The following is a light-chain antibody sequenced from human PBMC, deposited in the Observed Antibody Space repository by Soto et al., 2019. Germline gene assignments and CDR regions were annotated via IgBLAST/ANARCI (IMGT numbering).Light chain of an antibody. Sequence: EIVMTQSPATLSVSPGERATLSCRASQSVGNNLLAWYQQRPGQAPRLLIYGASARAAGIPSRFSGSGSGTEFTLTINSLQSEDFAVYYCQQYKTLPLTFGGGTKV. CDR3: QQYKTLPLT. CDR1: QSVGNN. V-gene: IGKV3-15*01. CDR2: GAS. J-gene: IGKJ4*01.